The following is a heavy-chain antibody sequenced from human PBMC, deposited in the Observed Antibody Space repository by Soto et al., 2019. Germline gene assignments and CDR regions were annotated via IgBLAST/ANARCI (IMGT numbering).Heavy chain of an antibody. CDR3: ARDSDGSGWYKGTPFDY. Sequence: SHSRSLTGAISGGSVSSNTAAWNWIRQSPSRGLEWLGRTYYRSKWYNDYAVSVKSRITINPDTSKNQFSLQLNSVTPEDTAVYYCARDSDGSGWYKGTPFDYWGQGTLVTVSS. V-gene: IGHV6-1*01. CDR1: GGSVSSNTAA. D-gene: IGHD6-19*01. J-gene: IGHJ4*02. CDR2: TYYRSKWYN.